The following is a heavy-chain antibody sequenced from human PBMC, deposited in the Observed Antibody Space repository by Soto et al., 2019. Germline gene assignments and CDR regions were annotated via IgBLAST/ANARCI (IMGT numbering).Heavy chain of an antibody. CDR1: GYTFTSYD. Sequence: GASVKVSCKASGYTFTSYDINWVRQATGQGLEWMGWMNPNSGNTGYAQKFQGRVTMTRNTSISTAYMELSSLRSEDTAVYYCARDYRGSCSSTSCPYFDYWGQGTLVTVSS. D-gene: IGHD2-2*03. J-gene: IGHJ4*02. CDR3: ARDYRGSCSSTSCPYFDY. CDR2: MNPNSGNT. V-gene: IGHV1-8*01.